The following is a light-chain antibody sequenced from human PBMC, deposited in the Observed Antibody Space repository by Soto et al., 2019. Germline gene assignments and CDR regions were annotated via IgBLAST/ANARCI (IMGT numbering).Light chain of an antibody. CDR2: GNS. CDR1: SSNIGAGYE. V-gene: IGLV1-40*01. Sequence: QSVLTQPPSVSVAPGQRVTISCTRSSSNIGAGYEVHWYQQLPGTAPKLPIYGNSNRPAGIPDRFSGSKSGTSASLAITGIQAEDEADYYCQSFDSSLSALLGGGTQLTVL. CDR3: QSFDSSLSAL. J-gene: IGLJ3*02.